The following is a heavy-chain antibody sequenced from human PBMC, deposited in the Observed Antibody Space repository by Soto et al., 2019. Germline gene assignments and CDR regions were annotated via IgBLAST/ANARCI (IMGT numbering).Heavy chain of an antibody. D-gene: IGHD2-15*01. CDR3: AKDVTRDQGY. V-gene: IGHV3-23*01. J-gene: IGHJ4*02. CDR1: GFSVSTYT. Sequence: GGSLRLSCSASGFSVSTYTMGWVRLAPGKGLEWVSAICGSGGSTYYADSVKGRFTISRDNSKNMLYLQMNSLRAEDTAVYYCAKDVTRDQGYWGQGTLVTVSS. CDR2: ICGSGGST.